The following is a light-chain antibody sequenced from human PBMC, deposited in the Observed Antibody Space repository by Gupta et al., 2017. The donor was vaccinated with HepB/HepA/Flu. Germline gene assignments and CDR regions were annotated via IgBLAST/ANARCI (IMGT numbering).Light chain of an antibody. V-gene: IGKV1-39*01. CDR1: QSISSY. CDR3: QQSDSTPRT. Sequence: DIQMTQSPSSLSASVGDRVTITCRASQSISSYLNWYQQKPGKAPKLLIYAASSLQSGVPSRFSGSGSGTDFTFTISRLQPEDFATYYCQQSDSTPRTFGQWTKVELK. CDR2: AAS. J-gene: IGKJ1*01.